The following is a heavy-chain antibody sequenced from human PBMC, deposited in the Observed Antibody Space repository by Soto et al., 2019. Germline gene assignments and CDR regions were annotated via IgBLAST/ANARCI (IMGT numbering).Heavy chain of an antibody. CDR2: IIPIFGTA. V-gene: IGHV1-69*01. Sequence: QVQLVQSGAEVKKPGSSVKVSCKASGGTFSSYALSWVRQAPGQGLEWLGGIIPIFGTANYAQKFQGRVTRTPYDSMSTACIELSGVRSWATPVYYCAIDADCSRTSCYAPYYCGLAVWGQGTEDTVSS. CDR1: GGTFSSYA. D-gene: IGHD2-2*01. J-gene: IGHJ6*02. CDR3: AIDADCSRTSCYAPYYCGLAV.